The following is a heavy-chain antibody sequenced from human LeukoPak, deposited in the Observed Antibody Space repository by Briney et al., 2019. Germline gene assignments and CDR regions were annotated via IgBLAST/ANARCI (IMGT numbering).Heavy chain of an antibody. CDR2: ISGSGGSR. Sequence: GGSLRLSCEDSGFSFSTYAMSWVRQAPGKGLEWVSSISGSGGSRNYGDSVKGRFTSSRDNSKNTLLLQMNSLRAEDTAVYYCAKETSDYGDYVNAFDVWGQGTMVTVSS. J-gene: IGHJ3*01. CDR3: AKETSDYGDYVNAFDV. CDR1: GFSFSTYA. V-gene: IGHV3-23*01. D-gene: IGHD4-17*01.